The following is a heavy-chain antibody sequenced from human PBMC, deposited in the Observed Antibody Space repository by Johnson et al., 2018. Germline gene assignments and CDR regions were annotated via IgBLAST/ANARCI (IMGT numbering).Heavy chain of an antibody. D-gene: IGHD3-10*01. CDR2: IGRVSSTI. J-gene: IGHJ6*02. Sequence: ERLVEAGGGLVQPGGSLRLSCVASGFPFIRNDMNWVRQAPGRGLEWVSFIGRVSSTISYADSVKGRFTISRDNAENSLYLQMNSLRDEETAVYYCARDTGGGMDVWGQGTTVTVSS. CDR1: GFPFIRND. V-gene: IGHV3-48*02. CDR3: ARDTGGGMDV.